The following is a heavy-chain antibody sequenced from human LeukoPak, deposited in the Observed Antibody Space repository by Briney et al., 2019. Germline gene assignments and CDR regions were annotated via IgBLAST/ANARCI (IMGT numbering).Heavy chain of an antibody. CDR3: AATTVVTPPGY. J-gene: IGHJ4*02. CDR2: IYSGGST. CDR1: GFTVSSNY. Sequence: GGSLRLSCAASGFTVSSNYMSWVRQAPRKGLEWVSVIYSGGSTYYADSVKGRFTISRDNSKNRLYLQMNSLRAEDTAVYYCAATTVVTPPGYWGQGTLVTVSS. D-gene: IGHD4-23*01. V-gene: IGHV3-53*01.